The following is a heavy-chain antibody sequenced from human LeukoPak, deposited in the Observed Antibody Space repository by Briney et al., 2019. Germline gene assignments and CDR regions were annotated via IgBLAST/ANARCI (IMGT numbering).Heavy chain of an antibody. CDR1: GFTFNDYA. CDR3: AKDYYGSGATPEA. V-gene: IGHV3-30*18. J-gene: IGHJ5*02. D-gene: IGHD3-10*01. Sequence: GGSLRLPCAASGFTFNDYAMHWVRQAPGKGLEWVSDISYDGSNKYYADSVKGRFTISRGNSKNTLYLQMNSLRAEDTAVYYCAKDYYGSGATPEAWGQGTLVTVSS. CDR2: ISYDGSNK.